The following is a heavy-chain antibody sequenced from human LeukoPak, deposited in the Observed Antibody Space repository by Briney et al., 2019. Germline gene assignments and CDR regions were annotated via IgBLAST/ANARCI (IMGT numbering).Heavy chain of an antibody. J-gene: IGHJ5*02. Sequence: PGGSLRLSCAASGFTFSGYSMNWVRQAPGKGLEWVSSISSSSSYIYYADSVKGRFTISRDNAKNSLYLQMNSLRAEDTAVYYCARDWGNTIFWEFDPWGQGTLVTVSS. V-gene: IGHV3-21*01. CDR1: GFTFSGYS. CDR3: ARDWGNTIFWEFDP. D-gene: IGHD3-9*01. CDR2: ISSSSSYI.